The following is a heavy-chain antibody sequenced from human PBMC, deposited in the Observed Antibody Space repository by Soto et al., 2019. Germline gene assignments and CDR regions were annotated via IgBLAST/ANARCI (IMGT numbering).Heavy chain of an antibody. CDR3: ARGGVGATLGPHY. CDR2: IYHSGTT. J-gene: IGHJ4*02. CDR1: GASISSSYW. V-gene: IGHV4-4*02. D-gene: IGHD1-26*01. Sequence: QVQLQESGPGLVKPSGTLSLTCAVSGASISSSYWWSWVRQPPGKGLEWIGEIYHSGTTNYNPSLKSRVTLSVDKSKNQFSLRLSSVTAADTAVYYCARGGVGATLGPHYWGQGTLVTVSS.